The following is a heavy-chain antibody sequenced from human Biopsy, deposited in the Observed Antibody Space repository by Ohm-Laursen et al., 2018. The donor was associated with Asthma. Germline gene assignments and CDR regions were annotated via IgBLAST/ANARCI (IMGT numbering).Heavy chain of an antibody. D-gene: IGHD3-9*01. CDR1: RGSMNKFY. Sequence: SDTLSLTCNVSRGSMNKFYWSWIRQSPRKGLEWIGYIDSSGSTRYTPSLRGRVTISVDTSKNQFSLTLSSVTAADTAVYYCARGLRYFAYFAPWGQGTLVTVSS. J-gene: IGHJ5*02. CDR3: ARGLRYFAYFAP. V-gene: IGHV4-59*07. CDR2: IDSSGST.